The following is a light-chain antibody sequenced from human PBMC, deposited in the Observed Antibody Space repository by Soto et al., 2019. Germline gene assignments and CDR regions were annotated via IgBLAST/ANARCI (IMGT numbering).Light chain of an antibody. CDR1: QSVSSSY. V-gene: IGKV3-20*01. CDR3: QQYCSSPFT. CDR2: GPS. J-gene: IGKJ5*01. Sequence: EIVLTQSPGTLSLSPGERATLSCRASQSVSSSYLAWYQQKPGQAPRLLIYGPSSSATGIPDRFSGSGSGTDFTLTISRLEPEDFAVYFCQQYCSSPFTFGQGTRLEIK.